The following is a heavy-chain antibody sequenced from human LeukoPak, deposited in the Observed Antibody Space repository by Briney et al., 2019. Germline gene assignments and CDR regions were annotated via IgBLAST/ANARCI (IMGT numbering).Heavy chain of an antibody. CDR3: ARVVAAADYYMDV. V-gene: IGHV4-34*01. Sequence: SETLSLTCAVYGESFSGYYWSWLRQSPGKGLEWIGEINHSGSVNFNPSLKSRVTISVDTSKNQFSLKLSSVTAADTAVYSCARVVAAADYYMDVWGKGTTVTVSS. CDR1: GESFSGYY. J-gene: IGHJ6*03. D-gene: IGHD6-13*01. CDR2: INHSGSV.